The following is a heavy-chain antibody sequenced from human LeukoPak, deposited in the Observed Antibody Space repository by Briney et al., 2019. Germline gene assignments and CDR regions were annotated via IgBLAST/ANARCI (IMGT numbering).Heavy chain of an antibody. Sequence: SETLSLTCTVSGGSISSSSYYWGWIRQPPGKGLEWIGSIYYSGSTYYNPSLKSRVTISVDKSKNQFSLKLSSVTAADTAVYYCASGGDYYDSSGYSYWGQGTLVTVSS. D-gene: IGHD3-22*01. J-gene: IGHJ4*02. CDR1: GGSISSSSYY. CDR2: IYYSGST. CDR3: ASGGDYYDSSGYSY. V-gene: IGHV4-39*07.